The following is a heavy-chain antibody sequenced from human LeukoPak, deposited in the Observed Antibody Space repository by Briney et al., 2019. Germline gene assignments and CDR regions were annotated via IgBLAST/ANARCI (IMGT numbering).Heavy chain of an antibody. CDR3: ARADWYSSSWYNWFDP. CDR2: IIPIFGTA. Sequence: ASVKVSCKASGGTFISYAISWVRQAPGQGLEWMGGIIPIFGTANYAQKFQGRVTITADESTSTAYVGLSSLRSEDTAVYYCARADWYSSSWYNWFDPWGQGTLVTVFS. CDR1: GGTFISYA. J-gene: IGHJ5*02. D-gene: IGHD6-13*01. V-gene: IGHV1-69*13.